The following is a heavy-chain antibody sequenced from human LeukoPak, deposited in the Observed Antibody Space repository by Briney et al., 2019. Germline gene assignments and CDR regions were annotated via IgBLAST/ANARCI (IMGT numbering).Heavy chain of an antibody. CDR3: ARQANAPSTIDY. CDR1: GGSISSSSYY. Sequence: SETLSLTCTVSGGSISSSSYYWGWIRQPPGKGLEWIGRICYSGSTYYNPSLKSRVTISVDTSKNQFSLRLSSVTAADTAVYYCARQANAPSTIDYWGKGTLVTVSS. CDR2: ICYSGST. V-gene: IGHV4-39*01. J-gene: IGHJ4*02. D-gene: IGHD2-2*01.